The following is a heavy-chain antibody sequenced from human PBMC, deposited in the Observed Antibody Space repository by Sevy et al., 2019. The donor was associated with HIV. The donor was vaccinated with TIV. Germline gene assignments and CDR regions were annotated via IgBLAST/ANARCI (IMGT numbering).Heavy chain of an antibody. V-gene: IGHV4-34*01. CDR2: INHSGST. Sequence: SETLSLTCAVYSGSFSAYYWSWIRQPPGKGLEWIGEINHSGSTNYNPSLKSRVTISLHTSKNQFSLKLTSVTAADTAVYYCASGVTVTTVPYYFDYWGQRTLVTVSS. CDR1: SGSFSAYY. D-gene: IGHD4-4*01. J-gene: IGHJ4*02. CDR3: ASGVTVTTVPYYFDY.